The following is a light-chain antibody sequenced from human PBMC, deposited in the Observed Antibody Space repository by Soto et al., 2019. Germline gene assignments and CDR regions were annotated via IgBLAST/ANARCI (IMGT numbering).Light chain of an antibody. CDR1: QGINNY. CDR3: QNYNSAPFT. CDR2: AAS. V-gene: IGKV1-27*01. J-gene: IGKJ5*01. Sequence: IQLTQSPSSLSASVGDRVTIXXRASQGINNYLAWYQQKPGKVPKXVIYAASTLQPGVPSRFSGSGAGTDFTLTISSLQPEDVATYYCQNYNSAPFTFGQGTRLEI.